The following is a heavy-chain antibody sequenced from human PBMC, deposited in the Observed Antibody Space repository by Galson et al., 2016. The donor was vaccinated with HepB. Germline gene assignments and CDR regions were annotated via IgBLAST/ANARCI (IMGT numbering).Heavy chain of an antibody. CDR2: ISGSGGST. D-gene: IGHD3-10*01. Sequence: LRLSCAASGFTFSNYAMSWVRQAPGKGLEWVSAISGSGGSTYYADSVQGRFTISRDNSKNTLFLRMNSVGVEDTAVYFCAKSGFFGELDKWGQGTGVVVSS. V-gene: IGHV3-23*01. J-gene: IGHJ4*02. CDR1: GFTFSNYA. CDR3: AKSGFFGELDK.